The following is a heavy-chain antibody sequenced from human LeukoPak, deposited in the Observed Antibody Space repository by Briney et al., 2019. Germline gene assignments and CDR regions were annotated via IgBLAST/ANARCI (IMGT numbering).Heavy chain of an antibody. D-gene: IGHD2-2*01. CDR3: ARGGIVVVPAAMEPIFDY. CDR1: GYTLTGYY. CDR2: INPNSGGT. V-gene: IGHV1-2*02. J-gene: IGHJ4*02. Sequence: ASVKVSCKASGYTLTGYYMHWVRLAPGQGLEWMGWINPNSGGTNYAQKFQGRVTMTRDTSISTAYMELSRLRSDDTAVYYCARGGIVVVPAAMEPIFDYWGQGTLVTVSS.